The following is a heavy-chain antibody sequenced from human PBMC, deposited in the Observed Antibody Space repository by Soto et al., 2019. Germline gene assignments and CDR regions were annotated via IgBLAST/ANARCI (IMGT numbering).Heavy chain of an antibody. CDR1: GDTFSFYS. CDR3: ATSYGSGYRAFDY. CDR2: VNPIHSMS. V-gene: IGHV1-69*04. D-gene: IGHD3-10*01. J-gene: IGHJ4*02. Sequence: QVQLVQSGAEVKRPGSSVKVSCKASGDTFSFYSINWVRQAPGLGLEWMGRVNPIHSMSNYAQRFQGRVTMMADKSSSTAYMELSGRRCEDTAMYYCATSYGSGYRAFDYWGQGALVTVSS.